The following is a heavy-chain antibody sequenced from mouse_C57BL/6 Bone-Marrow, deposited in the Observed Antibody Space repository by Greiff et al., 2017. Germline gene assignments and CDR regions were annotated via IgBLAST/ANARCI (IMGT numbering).Heavy chain of an antibody. V-gene: IGHV1-63*01. Sequence: VQLQQSGAELVRPGTSVKMSCKASGYTFTNYWIGWAKQRPGHGLEWIGDIYPGGGYTNYNEKFKGKATLTADKSSSTAYMQFSSLTSEDSAIYYCARWDSNSYYAMDYWGQGTTLTVSS. J-gene: IGHJ2*01. CDR1: GYTFTNYW. CDR2: IYPGGGYT. D-gene: IGHD2-5*01. CDR3: ARWDSNSYYAMDY.